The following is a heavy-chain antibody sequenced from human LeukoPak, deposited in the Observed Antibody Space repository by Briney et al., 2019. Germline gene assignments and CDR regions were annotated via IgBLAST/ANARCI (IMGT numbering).Heavy chain of an antibody. CDR3: AADQGVGATDY. D-gene: IGHD1-26*01. J-gene: IGHJ4*02. V-gene: IGHV1-58*01. CDR1: GFTFTSSA. CDR2: IVVGSGNT. Sequence: GASVKVSCKASGFTFTSSAVQWVRQARGQRLEWIGWIVVGSGNTNYAQKFQERVTITRDMSTSTAYMELSSMRSEDTAVYYCAADQGVGATDYWGQGTLVSVSS.